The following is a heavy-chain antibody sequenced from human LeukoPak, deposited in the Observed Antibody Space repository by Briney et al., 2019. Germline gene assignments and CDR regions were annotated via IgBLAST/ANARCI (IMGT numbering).Heavy chain of an antibody. V-gene: IGHV3-23*01. J-gene: IGHJ4*02. CDR2: ISGSGGST. CDR1: GFTFSSYA. D-gene: IGHD5-24*01. Sequence: RTGGSLRLSCAASGFTFSSYAMSWVRQAPGKGLEWVSAISGSGGSTYYADSVKGRSTISRDNSKNTLYLQMNSLRAEDTAVYYCAKDRERWLQSTFDYWGQGTLVTVSS. CDR3: AKDRERWLQSTFDY.